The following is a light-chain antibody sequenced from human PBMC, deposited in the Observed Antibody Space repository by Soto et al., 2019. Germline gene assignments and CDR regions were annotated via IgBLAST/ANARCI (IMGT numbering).Light chain of an antibody. CDR1: QSLSINS. Sequence: EIVLTQSPGTLSLSPGERATLSCRASQSLSINSLAWYQQKPGQSPRLLVYGASTRDTGIPDRFRGSGSGTDFTLTISSLEPEDSAVYYCQQCTNWPWTFGQGTKVDIK. J-gene: IGKJ1*01. V-gene: IGKV3D-20*02. CDR3: QQCTNWPWT. CDR2: GAS.